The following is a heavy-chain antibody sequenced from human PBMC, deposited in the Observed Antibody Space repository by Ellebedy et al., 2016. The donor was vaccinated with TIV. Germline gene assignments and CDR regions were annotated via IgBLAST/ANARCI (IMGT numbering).Heavy chain of an antibody. V-gene: IGHV1-46*02. J-gene: IGHJ4*02. CDR3: ARDKIGDGYPITDN. D-gene: IGHD5-24*01. Sequence: ASVKVSCXASGYTFNTYYMHWVRQAPGQGLAWMGIINAGGGSTTYAQKFLGRLTMTRDTSTSTVYMELSSLTFEDTAVYYCARDKIGDGYPITDNWGQGTLVTVSS. CDR1: GYTFNTYY. CDR2: INAGGGST.